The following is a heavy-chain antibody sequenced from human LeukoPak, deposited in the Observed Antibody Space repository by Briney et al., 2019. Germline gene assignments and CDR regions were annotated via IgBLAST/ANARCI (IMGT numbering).Heavy chain of an antibody. V-gene: IGHV1-46*01. Sequence: GASVKVSCKASGYSFTRYFIHWVRQAPGQGLEWMGIIIPSDGSTSYAQKFQGRVTMTRDTSTSTVYMELSSLRSEDTAVYYCARGKVVTMVRGVIIAYFDYWGQGTLVTVSS. CDR2: IIPSDGST. D-gene: IGHD3-10*01. CDR3: ARGKVVTMVRGVIIAYFDY. CDR1: GYSFTRYF. J-gene: IGHJ4*02.